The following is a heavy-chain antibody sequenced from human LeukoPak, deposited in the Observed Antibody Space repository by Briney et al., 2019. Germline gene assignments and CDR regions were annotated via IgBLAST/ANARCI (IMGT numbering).Heavy chain of an antibody. CDR2: ISYDGTNK. V-gene: IGHV3-30-3*01. D-gene: IGHD4-17*01. CDR1: GFTFGSYA. J-gene: IGHJ5*02. Sequence: PGGSLRLSCAASGFTFGSYAMHWVRQAPGKGLEWVAVISYDGTNKYYADSVKGRFTISRDNSKNTLYVQMNSLRGEDTAVYYCARENDYGDDNWFDPWGQGTLVTVSS. CDR3: ARENDYGDDNWFDP.